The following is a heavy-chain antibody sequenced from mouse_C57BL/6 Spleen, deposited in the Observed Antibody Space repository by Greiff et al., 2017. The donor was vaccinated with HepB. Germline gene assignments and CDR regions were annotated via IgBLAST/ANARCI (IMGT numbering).Heavy chain of an antibody. D-gene: IGHD1-1*01. J-gene: IGHJ3*01. V-gene: IGHV3-6*01. CDR2: ISYDGSN. CDR3: AREGLITTVVAPFAY. CDR1: GYSIISGYY. Sequence: EVKLMESGPGLVKPSQSLSLTCSVTGYSIISGYYWNWIRQFPGNQLEWMGYISYDGSNNYNPSPKNRISITRDASKNPFFLKLNSVTPEDTATYYCAREGLITTVVAPFAYWGQGTLVTVSA.